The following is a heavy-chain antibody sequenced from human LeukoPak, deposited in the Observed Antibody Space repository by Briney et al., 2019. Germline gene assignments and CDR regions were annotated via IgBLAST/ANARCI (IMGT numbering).Heavy chain of an antibody. CDR2: IYYSGST. D-gene: IGHD6-13*01. Sequence: SETLSLTCTVSGGSISSYYWSWIRQPPGKGLEWIGHIYYSGSTNYNPSLKSRVAISVDTSKNQFSLKLTSVTAADTAMYYCARTYSSNWYSGFDPWGQGTLVTVSS. J-gene: IGHJ5*02. V-gene: IGHV4-59*01. CDR1: GGSISSYY. CDR3: ARTYSSNWYSGFDP.